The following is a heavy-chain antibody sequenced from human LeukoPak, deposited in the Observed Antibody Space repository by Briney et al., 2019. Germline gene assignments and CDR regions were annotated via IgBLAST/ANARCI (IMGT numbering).Heavy chain of an antibody. J-gene: IGHJ5*02. D-gene: IGHD6-19*01. V-gene: IGHV1-46*01. CDR1: GYTFTSYY. Sequence: ASVKVSCKASGYTFTSYYMHWVRQAPGQGLEWMGIINPSGGSTSYAQKFQGRVTMTRDTSTSTVYMELSSLRSEDTAVYYCARGEGAVAGTWWFDPWGQGTLVTVSS. CDR2: INPSGGST. CDR3: ARGEGAVAGTWWFDP.